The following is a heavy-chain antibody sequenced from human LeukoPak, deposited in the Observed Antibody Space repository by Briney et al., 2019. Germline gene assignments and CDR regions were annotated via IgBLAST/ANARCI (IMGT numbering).Heavy chain of an antibody. D-gene: IGHD1-1*01. J-gene: IGHJ4*02. Sequence: GGSLRLSCAASGFTVSSNYMSWVRQAPGKGLEWVSAIYSGGSTYYADSVKGRFTISRDNSKNTLYLQMNSLRAEDTAVYYCAKGSDHPLGPPLEDYFDYWGQGTLVTVSS. CDR1: GFTVSSNY. V-gene: IGHV3-53*01. CDR2: IYSGGST. CDR3: AKGSDHPLGPPLEDYFDY.